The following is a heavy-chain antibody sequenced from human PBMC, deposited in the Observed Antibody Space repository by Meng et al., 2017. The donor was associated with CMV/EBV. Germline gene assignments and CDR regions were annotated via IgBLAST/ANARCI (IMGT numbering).Heavy chain of an antibody. CDR1: GYTFTSYG. D-gene: IGHD3-3*01. CDR2: ISAYNGNT. Sequence: ASVKVSCKASGYTFTSYGISWVRQAPGQGLEWMGWISAYNGNTNYAQKLQGRVTMTTDTSTSTAYMELRSLRSDDTAVCYCARDTTIFGVVPRPWGYWGQGTLVTVSS. CDR3: ARDTTIFGVVPRPWGY. V-gene: IGHV1-18*01. J-gene: IGHJ4*02.